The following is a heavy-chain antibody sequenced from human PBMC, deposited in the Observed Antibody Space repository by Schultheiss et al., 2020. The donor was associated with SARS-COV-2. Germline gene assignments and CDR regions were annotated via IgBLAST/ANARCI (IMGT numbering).Heavy chain of an antibody. CDR3: ARTEVGYDSSGYFDY. V-gene: IGHV3-23*01. D-gene: IGHD3-22*01. J-gene: IGHJ4*02. CDR1: GFNFNDCA. Sequence: GGSLRLSCAASGFNFNDCAMNWVRQAPGKGLEWVSAISGSGGSTYYADSVKGRFTISRDNSKNTLYLQMNSLRAEDTAVYYCARTEVGYDSSGYFDYWGQGTLVTVSS. CDR2: ISGSGGST.